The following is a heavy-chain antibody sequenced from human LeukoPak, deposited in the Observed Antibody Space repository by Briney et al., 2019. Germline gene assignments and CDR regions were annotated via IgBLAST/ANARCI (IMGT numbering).Heavy chain of an antibody. CDR1: GGTFSSYA. D-gene: IGHD2-8*01. V-gene: IGHV1-69*13. Sequence: SVKVSCKASGGTFSSYAISWVRQAPGQGLEWMGGIIPIFGTANYAQEFQGRVTITADESTSTAYMELSSLRSEDTAVYYCARSLSVYRIYYFDYWGQGTLVTVSS. CDR2: IIPIFGTA. CDR3: ARSLSVYRIYYFDY. J-gene: IGHJ4*02.